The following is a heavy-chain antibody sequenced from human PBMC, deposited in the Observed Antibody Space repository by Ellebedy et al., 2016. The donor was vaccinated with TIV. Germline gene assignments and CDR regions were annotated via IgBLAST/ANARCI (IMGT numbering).Heavy chain of an antibody. CDR2: YDSEDGET. Sequence: ASVKVSCXVSGYTLTESPIHWVRQAPGKGLEWMGGYDSEDGETRYAQDFQGRVTMTEDKSTDTAYMELSSLRSEDTAIYYCATGTGQLSFTGGLDLWGRGTTVSVSS. J-gene: IGHJ3*01. CDR3: ATGTGQLSFTGGLDL. D-gene: IGHD2-8*02. V-gene: IGHV1-24*01. CDR1: GYTLTESP.